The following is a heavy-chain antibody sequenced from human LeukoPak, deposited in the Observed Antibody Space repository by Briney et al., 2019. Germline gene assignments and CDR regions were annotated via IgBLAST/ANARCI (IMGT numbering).Heavy chain of an antibody. CDR1: GFTFSSYA. J-gene: IGHJ4*02. D-gene: IGHD6-19*01. CDR3: AKDGEQWLVTRLDY. CDR2: ISGSGGST. Sequence: PGGSLRLSCAASGFTFSSYAMSWVRQAPGKGLEWVSAISGSGGSTYYADSVKGRFTISRDNSKNTLYLQVNSLRAEDTAVYYCAKDGEQWLVTRLDYWGQGTLVTVSS. V-gene: IGHV3-23*01.